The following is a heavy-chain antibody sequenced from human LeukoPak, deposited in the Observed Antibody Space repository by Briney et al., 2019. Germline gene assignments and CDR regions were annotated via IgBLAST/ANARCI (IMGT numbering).Heavy chain of an antibody. V-gene: IGHV3-33*01. CDR2: IWYDGSNK. CDR3: ARDLASNSVHKYCSSTSCYLPSFDP. Sequence: GRSLRLSCAASGFTFSSHGMHWVRQAPGKGLEWVAVIWYDGSNKYYADSVKGRFTISRDNSKNTLYLQMNSLRAEDTAVYYCARDLASNSVHKYCSSTSCYLPSFDPWGQGTLVTVSS. D-gene: IGHD2-2*01. CDR1: GFTFSSHG. J-gene: IGHJ5*02.